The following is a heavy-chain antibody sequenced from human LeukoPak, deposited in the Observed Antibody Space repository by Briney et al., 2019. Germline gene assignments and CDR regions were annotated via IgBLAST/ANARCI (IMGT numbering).Heavy chain of an antibody. Sequence: SETLSLTCTVSGGSISNSNYYWSWIRQPPGKGLEWIGYIYYSGSTNYNPSLKSRVTISVDTSKNQFSLKLSSVTAADTAVYYCARGRSSSWVYYYYYYMDVWGKGTTVTVSS. CDR3: ARGRSSSWVYYYYYYMDV. J-gene: IGHJ6*03. CDR1: GGSISNSNYY. D-gene: IGHD6-13*01. CDR2: IYYSGST. V-gene: IGHV4-61*01.